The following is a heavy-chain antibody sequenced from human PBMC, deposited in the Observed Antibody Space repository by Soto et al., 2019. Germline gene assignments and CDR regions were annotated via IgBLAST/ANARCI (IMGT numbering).Heavy chain of an antibody. CDR2: INPNSGGT. Sequence: ASVKVSCKASGYTFTGYYMHWVRQAPGQGLEWMGWINPNSGGTNYAHKFQGWVTMTRDTSISTAYMELSRLRSDDTAVYYCAREEYSSSWYYYWGQGTLVTVSS. J-gene: IGHJ4*02. CDR3: AREEYSSSWYYY. V-gene: IGHV1-2*04. CDR1: GYTFTGYY. D-gene: IGHD6-13*01.